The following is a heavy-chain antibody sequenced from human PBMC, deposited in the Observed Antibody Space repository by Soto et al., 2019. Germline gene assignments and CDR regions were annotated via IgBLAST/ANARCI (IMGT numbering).Heavy chain of an antibody. Sequence: SETLSLTCSVSGGSISDFYWSWVRQPAGKGLEWIGRVYSRGSSYSNHSLKSRVTMSVDTSKNQFSLKLRSLTATDTAVYYCAREGYKSYHYGMDVWGQGTPVTVSS. D-gene: IGHD3-10*01. CDR2: VYSRGSS. V-gene: IGHV4-4*07. CDR1: GGSISDFY. CDR3: AREGYKSYHYGMDV. J-gene: IGHJ6*02.